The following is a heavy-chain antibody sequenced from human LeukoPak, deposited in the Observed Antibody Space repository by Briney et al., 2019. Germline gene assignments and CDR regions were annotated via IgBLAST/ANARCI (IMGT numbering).Heavy chain of an antibody. D-gene: IGHD3-3*01. CDR3: AKAPYYDFWSGYYPFDY. CDR1: GFTFSSYS. CDR2: ISSSSSYT. Sequence: GGSLRLSCAASGFTFSSYSMNWVRQAPGKGLEWVSSISSSSSYTYYADSVKGRFTISRDNSKNTLYLQMNSLRAEDTAVYYCAKAPYYDFWSGYYPFDYWGQGTLVTVSS. J-gene: IGHJ4*02. V-gene: IGHV3-21*04.